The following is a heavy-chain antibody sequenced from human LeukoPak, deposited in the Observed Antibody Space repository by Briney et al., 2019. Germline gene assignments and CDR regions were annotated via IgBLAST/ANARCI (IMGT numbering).Heavy chain of an antibody. CDR1: GFTFSDYY. D-gene: IGHD6-13*01. CDR3: ASGDRRSWYYGYFDY. V-gene: IGHV3-11*04. J-gene: IGHJ4*02. CDR2: ISSSGSTI. Sequence: GGSLRLSCPASGFTFSDYYMSWIRQAPGKGLEWVSYISSSGSTIYYADPVKGRFTISRDNAKNSLYLHMNSLRAADMSVYYCASGDRRSWYYGYFDYWGQGTLVTVSS.